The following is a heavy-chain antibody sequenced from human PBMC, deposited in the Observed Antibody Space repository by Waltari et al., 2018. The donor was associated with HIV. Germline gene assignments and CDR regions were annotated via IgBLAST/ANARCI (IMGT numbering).Heavy chain of an antibody. V-gene: IGHV3-7*04. D-gene: IGHD3-10*01. CDR3: ARGGFYGSGSKVN. CDR1: GFTFSSFW. Sequence: EVQLVESGGGLVPPGGSLRLPCAASGFTFSSFWLGWVRQGPGKGVEWVANIKQEGREKYYVDSVNGRFTISRDNAENSLYLQMNSLRAEDTAVYYCARGGFYGSGSKVNWGQGTLVTVSS. J-gene: IGHJ4*02. CDR2: IKQEGREK.